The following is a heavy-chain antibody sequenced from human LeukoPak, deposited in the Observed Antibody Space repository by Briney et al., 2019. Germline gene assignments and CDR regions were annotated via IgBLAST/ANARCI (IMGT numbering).Heavy chain of an antibody. J-gene: IGHJ4*02. D-gene: IGHD6-19*01. V-gene: IGHV3-33*01. Sequence: GGSLRLSCAASGFTFSDYGMHWVRQAPGKGLEWVAVIWYDGSIKYYADSVKGRFTVSRDNSKNTPYLQMNSLRAEDTAVYFCARALCVENSSGWYASDYWGQGTLVTVSS. CDR1: GFTFSDYG. CDR2: IWYDGSIK. CDR3: ARALCVENSSGWYASDY.